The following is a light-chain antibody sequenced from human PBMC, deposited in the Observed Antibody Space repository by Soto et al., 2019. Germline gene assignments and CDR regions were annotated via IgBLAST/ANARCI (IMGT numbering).Light chain of an antibody. CDR3: QQYDSPPLT. V-gene: IGKV3-20*01. CDR1: QSVSSSY. CDR2: GAS. Sequence: EIVLTQSPGTLSLSPGERATLSCRASQSVSSSYLAGYQQKPGQAPRLLIYGASSRATGIPDRFSGSGSGTDFTLTINRLEPEDFAVYYCQQYDSPPLTFGGGTKVEIK. J-gene: IGKJ4*01.